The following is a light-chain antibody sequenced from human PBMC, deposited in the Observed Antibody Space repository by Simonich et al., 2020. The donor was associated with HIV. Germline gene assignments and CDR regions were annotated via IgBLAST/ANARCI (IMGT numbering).Light chain of an antibody. CDR1: QSVSSSY. CDR2: GAS. CDR3: QHFGRSPWT. V-gene: IGKV3-20*01. J-gene: IGKJ1*01. Sequence: EIVMTQSPATLSVSPGERATLSCRASQSVSSSYLAWYQQNPGQAPRLLIYGASSRATGIPDRFSGSGSGTGFTLTISRLEPEDFAVYYCQHFGRSPWTFGQGTKVEIK.